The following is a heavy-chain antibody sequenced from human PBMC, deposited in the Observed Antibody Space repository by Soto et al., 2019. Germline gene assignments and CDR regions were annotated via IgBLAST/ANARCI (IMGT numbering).Heavy chain of an antibody. CDR3: ANGDYAAAY. D-gene: IGHD4-17*01. CDR2: ISGSGVGT. V-gene: IGHV3-23*01. J-gene: IGHJ4*02. CDR1: GFTFSSYG. Sequence: GGSLRLSCVGSGFTFSSYGMSWVRQAPGKGLEWVSVISGSGVGTYYADSVKGRFTISRDNSKNTVYLQMNSLRAEDTAVYYCANGDYAAAYWGQGTPVTVSS.